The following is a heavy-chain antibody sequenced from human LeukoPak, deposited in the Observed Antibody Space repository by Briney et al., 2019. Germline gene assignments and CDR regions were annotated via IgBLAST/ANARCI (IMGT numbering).Heavy chain of an antibody. V-gene: IGHV3-30*18. D-gene: IGHD3-22*01. CDR1: GFTFSSYG. Sequence: PGRSLRLSCAASGFTFSSYGMHWVRQAPGKGLEWVAVISYDGSNKYYADSVKGRFTISRDNSKNTLYLQMNSLRAEDTAVYYCAKGDDSSPYGMDVWGQGTTVTVSS. CDR3: AKGDDSSPYGMDV. J-gene: IGHJ6*02. CDR2: ISYDGSNK.